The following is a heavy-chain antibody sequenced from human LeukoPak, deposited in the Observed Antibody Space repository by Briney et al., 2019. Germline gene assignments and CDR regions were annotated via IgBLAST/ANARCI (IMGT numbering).Heavy chain of an antibody. CDR1: GFTFSSYS. D-gene: IGHD1-26*01. CDR3: AKDYEPLVGVHRWGDWFDP. CDR2: ISSSSSYI. Sequence: GGSLRLSCAASGFTFSSYSMNWVRQAPGKGLEWVSSISSSSSYIYYADSVKGRFTISRDSAKNSLYLQMNSLRAEDTAVYYCAKDYEPLVGVHRWGDWFDPWGQGTLVTVSS. J-gene: IGHJ5*02. V-gene: IGHV3-21*04.